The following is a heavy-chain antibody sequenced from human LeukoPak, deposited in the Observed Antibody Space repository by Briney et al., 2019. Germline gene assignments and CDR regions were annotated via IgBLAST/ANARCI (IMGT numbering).Heavy chain of an antibody. J-gene: IGHJ4*02. V-gene: IGHV3-23*01. D-gene: IGHD3-22*01. Sequence: GGSLRLSCAASGFTFSSYAMSWVRQAPGKGLEWVSAISGSGGSTYYVDSVKGRFTISRDNSKNTLYLQMNSLRAEDTAVYYCAKPRLKSGYYLFDYWGQGTLVTVSS. CDR1: GFTFSSYA. CDR3: AKPRLKSGYYLFDY. CDR2: ISGSGGST.